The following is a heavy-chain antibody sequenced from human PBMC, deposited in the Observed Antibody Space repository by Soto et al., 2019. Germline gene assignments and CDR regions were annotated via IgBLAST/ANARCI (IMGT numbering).Heavy chain of an antibody. CDR2: MNPNSGNT. D-gene: IGHD3-22*01. Sequence: ASVKVSCKASGYTFTSYDINWVRQATGQGLEWMGWMNPNSGNTGYAQKLQGRVTMTADTSTSTAYMELRSLRSDDTAVYYCARDQGYYDSSGRGDFDYWGQGTLVTVSS. CDR3: ARDQGYYDSSGRGDFDY. V-gene: IGHV1-8*01. CDR1: GYTFTSYD. J-gene: IGHJ4*02.